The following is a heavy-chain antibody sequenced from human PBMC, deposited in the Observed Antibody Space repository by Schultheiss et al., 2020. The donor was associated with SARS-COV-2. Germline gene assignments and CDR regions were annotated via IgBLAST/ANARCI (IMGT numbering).Heavy chain of an antibody. CDR2: INAGNGDT. CDR1: GYTFTSYG. J-gene: IGHJ5*02. D-gene: IGHD3-3*01. Sequence: ASVKVSCKASGYTFTSYGISWVRQAPGQRLEWMGWINAGNGDTKYSQRFQGRVTITRDTSASTAHMDLSSLRSEDTAVYFCARGWSGYLNWFDPWGQGTLVTVSS. CDR3: ARGWSGYLNWFDP. V-gene: IGHV1-3*01.